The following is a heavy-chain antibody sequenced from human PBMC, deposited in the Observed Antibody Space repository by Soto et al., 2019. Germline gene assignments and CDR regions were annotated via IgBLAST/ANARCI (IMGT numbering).Heavy chain of an antibody. Sequence: GGSLRLSCAASGFTFSSYAMSWVRQAPGKGLEWVSAISGSGGSTYYADSVKGWFTISRDNSKNTLYLQMNSLRAEDTAVYYCAKDRPYSSGWFEQYYFDYWGQGTLVTVSS. CDR1: GFTFSSYA. D-gene: IGHD6-19*01. CDR3: AKDRPYSSGWFEQYYFDY. V-gene: IGHV3-23*01. J-gene: IGHJ4*02. CDR2: ISGSGGST.